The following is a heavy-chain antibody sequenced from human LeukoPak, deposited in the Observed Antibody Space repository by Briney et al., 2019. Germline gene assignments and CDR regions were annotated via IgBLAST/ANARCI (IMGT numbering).Heavy chain of an antibody. V-gene: IGHV4-59*08. Sequence: PSETLSLTCSVSGGSISNYYWSWIRQPPGKGLEWIGYIYYSGSTNYNPSLKSRVTISVDTSKNQFSLKLSSVTAADTAVYYCARQTRGSYYGYWGQGTLVTVSS. CDR2: IYYSGST. D-gene: IGHD1-26*01. CDR3: ARQTRGSYYGY. CDR1: GGSISNYY. J-gene: IGHJ4*02.